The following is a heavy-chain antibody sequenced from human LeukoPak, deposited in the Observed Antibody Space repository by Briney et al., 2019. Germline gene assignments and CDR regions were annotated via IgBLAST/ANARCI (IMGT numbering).Heavy chain of an antibody. Sequence: GGSLRLSCAASGFTFSSYAMSWVRQAPGKGLEWVSAISGSGGSTYYADSVKGRFTISRDNSKNTLYLQMNSLRAEDTAVYYCAKARHSSSWYPSPYYFDYWGQGTLVTVSS. V-gene: IGHV3-23*01. CDR1: GFTFSSYA. CDR3: AKARHSSSWYPSPYYFDY. J-gene: IGHJ4*02. CDR2: ISGSGGST. D-gene: IGHD6-13*01.